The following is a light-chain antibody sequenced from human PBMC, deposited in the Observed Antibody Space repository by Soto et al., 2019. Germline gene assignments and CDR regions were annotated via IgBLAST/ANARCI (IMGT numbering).Light chain of an antibody. J-gene: IGLJ3*02. CDR3: QAYDYSLIAFV. Sequence: QSVLTQPPSVSGVPGQRVTISCTGNNSNLGAGYDVHWYQQLPGAAPKLVVFGNRNRPSGVPERFSGSKSGTSASLAITGLQAEDEADYYCQAYDYSLIAFVFGGGTKLTVL. CDR1: NSNLGAGYD. V-gene: IGLV1-40*01. CDR2: GNR.